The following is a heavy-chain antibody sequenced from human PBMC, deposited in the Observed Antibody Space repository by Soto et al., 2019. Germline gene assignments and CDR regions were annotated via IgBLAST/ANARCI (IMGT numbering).Heavy chain of an antibody. D-gene: IGHD3-3*01. Sequence: GGSLRLSCAASGFTFSSYGMHWVRQAPGKGLEWVAVISYDGSNKYYADSVKGRFTISRDNSKNTLYLEMNSLRAEDTAVYYCARRSCEDFWSGPYRVPDYDYCGMDVWGEGTTVTISS. CDR2: ISYDGSNK. J-gene: IGHJ6*04. CDR3: ARRSCEDFWSGPYRVPDYDYCGMDV. V-gene: IGHV3-30*03. CDR1: GFTFSSYG.